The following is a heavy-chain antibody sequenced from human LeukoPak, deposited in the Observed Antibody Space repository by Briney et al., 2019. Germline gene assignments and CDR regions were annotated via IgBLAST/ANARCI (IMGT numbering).Heavy chain of an antibody. CDR2: IYTGGST. D-gene: IGHD6-6*01. V-gene: IGHV3-53*03. J-gene: IGHJ6*03. Sequence: PGGSLRLSCAASGFTVSSNYMSWVRQAPGKGLEWVSAIYTGGSTYYAESVKGRFTVSRDSSKNTLYLQMSSLRAEDTAVYYCARAPKARPQEPNYYYNMDVWGKGTTVTVSS. CDR3: ARAPKARPQEPNYYYNMDV. CDR1: GFTVSSNY.